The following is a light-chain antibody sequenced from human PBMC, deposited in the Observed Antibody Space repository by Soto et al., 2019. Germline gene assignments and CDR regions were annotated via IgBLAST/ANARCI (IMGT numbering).Light chain of an antibody. CDR3: QQRSNWPIT. J-gene: IGKJ5*01. CDR1: QSVSSY. V-gene: IGKV3-11*01. Sequence: EIVLTQSPATLSLSPGERATLSCRASQSVSSYLAWYQQKPGQAPRLLIYDTSNRATGIPARFSGSGSGTDFTLTISSLDPEDFAVYYYQQRSNWPITFGQGTRLEIK. CDR2: DTS.